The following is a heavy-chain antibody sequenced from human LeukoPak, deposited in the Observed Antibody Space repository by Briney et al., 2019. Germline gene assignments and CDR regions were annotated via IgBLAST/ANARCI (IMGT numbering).Heavy chain of an antibody. CDR2: IYHSGST. CDR1: GYSISSGYY. D-gene: IGHD3-3*01. CDR3: ARSSSGYYDFWSGYRSLYY. V-gene: IGHV4-38-2*01. J-gene: IGHJ4*02. Sequence: SETLSLTCAVSGYSISSGYYWGWIRQPPGKGLEWIGSIYHSGSTYYNPSLKSRVTISVDTSKNQFSLKLSSVTAADTAVYYCARSSSGYYDFWSGYRSLYYWGQGTLVTVSS.